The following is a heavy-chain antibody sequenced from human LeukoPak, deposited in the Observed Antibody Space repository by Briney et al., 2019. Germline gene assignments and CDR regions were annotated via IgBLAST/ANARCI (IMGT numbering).Heavy chain of an antibody. J-gene: IGHJ3*01. V-gene: IGHV3-23*01. D-gene: IGHD3-10*01. CDR2: ISGNGGST. CDR3: AKGTNYYGSGIYYNDAFDV. Sequence: GGSLRLSCAASGFTFSSYAMSWVRQAPGKGLEWVSGISGNGGSTYYADSVKGRFTISRDTSQNTLSLQMNSLRAEDTAIYYCAKGTNYYGSGIYYNDAFDVWGQGTMVTVSP. CDR1: GFTFSSYA.